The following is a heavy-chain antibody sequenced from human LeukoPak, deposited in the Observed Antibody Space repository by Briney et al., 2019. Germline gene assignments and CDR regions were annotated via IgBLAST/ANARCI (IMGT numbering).Heavy chain of an antibody. CDR1: GGSFSGYY. J-gene: IGHJ4*02. CDR3: ARGGVSIAARPFDY. D-gene: IGHD6-6*01. CDR2: INHSGST. Sequence: SETLSLTCAVYGGSFSGYYWSWIRQPPGKGLEWIGEINHSGSTNYNPSLKRRVTISVDTSKNQFSLKLSSVTAADTAVCYCARGGVSIAARPFDYWGQGTLVTVS. V-gene: IGHV4-34*01.